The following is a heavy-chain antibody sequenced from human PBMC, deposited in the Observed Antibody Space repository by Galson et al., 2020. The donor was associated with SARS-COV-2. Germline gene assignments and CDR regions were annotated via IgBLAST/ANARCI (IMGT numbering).Heavy chain of an antibody. CDR3: ARVSLRPSDFWSGSSASQFEY. Sequence: PSETLSLTCTVSGGSVSSGSYYWSWIRQPPGKGLEWIGYIYYSGSTQYNPSLKSRVSISLDKSKNQFSLRLTSVTAADTAVYYCARVSLRPSDFWSGSSASQFEYWGQGTLVTVSS. CDR2: IYYSGST. D-gene: IGHD3-3*01. V-gene: IGHV4-61*01. J-gene: IGHJ4*02. CDR1: GGSVSSGSYY.